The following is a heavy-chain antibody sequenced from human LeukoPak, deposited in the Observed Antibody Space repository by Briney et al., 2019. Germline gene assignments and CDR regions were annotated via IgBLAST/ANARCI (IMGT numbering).Heavy chain of an antibody. Sequence: ASVKVSCKASGYNFTGCYMHWVRQAPGQGLEWMGWINPNSGGTKYAQKFQGRVTMTRDTSISTAYMELSRLRSDDTAVYYCADEFGLKWLADWGQGTPVTVSS. CDR3: ADEFGLKWLAD. CDR2: INPNSGGT. CDR1: GYNFTGCY. V-gene: IGHV1-2*02. D-gene: IGHD6-19*01. J-gene: IGHJ4*02.